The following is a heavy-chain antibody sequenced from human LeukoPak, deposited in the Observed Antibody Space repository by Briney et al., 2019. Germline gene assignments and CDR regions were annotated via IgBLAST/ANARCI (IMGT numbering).Heavy chain of an antibody. V-gene: IGHV3-53*01. D-gene: IGHD1-26*01. CDR2: IHSGGST. Sequence: GGSLRLSCAASGFTVSSNYMSWVRQAPGKGLEWVSVIHSGGSTYYADSVKGRFTISRDNSKNTLYLQMNSLRAEDTAVYYCARDSYSGSPPDYWGQGTLVTVSS. CDR3: ARDSYSGSPPDY. J-gene: IGHJ4*02. CDR1: GFTVSSNY.